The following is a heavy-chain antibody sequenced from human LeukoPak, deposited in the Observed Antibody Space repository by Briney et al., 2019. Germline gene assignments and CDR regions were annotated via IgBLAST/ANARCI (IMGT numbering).Heavy chain of an antibody. J-gene: IGHJ4*02. CDR1: GYTFTGYY. CDR2: ISAYNGNT. V-gene: IGHV1-18*04. D-gene: IGHD4-17*01. Sequence: ASVKVSCKASGYTFTGYYMHWVRQAPGQGLEWVGWISAYNGNTNYAQKLQGRVTMTTDTSTSTAYMELGSLRSDDTAVYYCARDQSSYGDYEDYWGQGTLVTVSS. CDR3: ARDQSSYGDYEDY.